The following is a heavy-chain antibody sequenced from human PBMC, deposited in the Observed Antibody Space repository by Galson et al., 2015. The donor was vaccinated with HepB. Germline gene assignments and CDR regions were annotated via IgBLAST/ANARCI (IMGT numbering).Heavy chain of an antibody. V-gene: IGHV1-69*02. CDR1: GGTFSSYT. CDR3: ARAMVRGVIITSYAFDI. D-gene: IGHD3-10*01. CDR2: IIPILGIA. Sequence: SVKVSCKASGGTFSSYTISWVRQAPGQGLEWMGRIIPILGIANYAQKFQGRVTITADKSTSTAYMELSSLRSEDTAVYYCARAMVRGVIITSYAFDIWGQGTMVTVSS. J-gene: IGHJ3*02.